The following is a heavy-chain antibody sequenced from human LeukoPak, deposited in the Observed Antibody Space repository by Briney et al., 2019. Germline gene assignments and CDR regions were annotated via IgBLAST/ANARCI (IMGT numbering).Heavy chain of an antibody. V-gene: IGHV3-23*01. CDR2: ISGSGGST. CDR1: GFTFSSYA. Sequence: GGSLRLYCAASGFTFSSYAMSWVRQAPGKGLEWVSAISGSGGSTYYADSVKGRFTISRDNSKNTLYLQMNSLRAEDTAVYYCAKDQDYDFWSGYYGLYNWFDPWGQGTLVTVSS. CDR3: AKDQDYDFWSGYYGLYNWFDP. D-gene: IGHD3-3*01. J-gene: IGHJ5*02.